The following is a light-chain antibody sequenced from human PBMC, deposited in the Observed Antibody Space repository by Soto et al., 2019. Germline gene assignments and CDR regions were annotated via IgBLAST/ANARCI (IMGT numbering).Light chain of an antibody. CDR2: GNS. V-gene: IGLV1-40*01. CDR1: SSNIGAGYD. J-gene: IGLJ1*01. CDR3: QSYDSTLSGYL. Sequence: QSVLTQPPSVSGAPGQRVTISCTGSSSNIGAGYDVHWYQQLPGTAPKLLIYGNSNRPSGVPDRFSGSKYGTSASLAITGLQAEDEADYYCQSYDSTLSGYLFGTGTKLTV.